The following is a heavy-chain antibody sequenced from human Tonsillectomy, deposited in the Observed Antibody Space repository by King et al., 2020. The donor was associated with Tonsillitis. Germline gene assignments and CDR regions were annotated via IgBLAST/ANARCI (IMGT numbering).Heavy chain of an antibody. CDR1: GFTFSNAW. Sequence: VQLVESGGGLVKPGGSLRLSCAASGFTFSNAWMSWVRQAPGKGLEWVVRIKSKTDGGTTDYAAPVKGRFTISRDDSKNTLYLQMNSLKTEDTAVYYCTTLTGTIRDAFDIWGQGTMVTVSS. CDR2: IKSKTDGGTT. D-gene: IGHD1-20*01. CDR3: TTLTGTIRDAFDI. V-gene: IGHV3-15*01. J-gene: IGHJ3*02.